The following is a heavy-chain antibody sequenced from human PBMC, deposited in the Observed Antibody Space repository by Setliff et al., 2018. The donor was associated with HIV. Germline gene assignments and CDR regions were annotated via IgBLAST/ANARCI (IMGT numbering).Heavy chain of an antibody. CDR2: TSYDGTYR. Sequence: GGSLRLSCTASGFTFRNYGMNWVRQAPGKGLKWVAITSYDGTYRHYADSVRGRFTISRDNSRNTVYLDMNSLTAEDAAVYYCAVYLFGGSYGNRYFDFWGQGTLVTVSS. D-gene: IGHD3-16*01. V-gene: IGHV3-30*03. J-gene: IGHJ4*02. CDR3: AVYLFGGSYGNRYFDF. CDR1: GFTFRNYG.